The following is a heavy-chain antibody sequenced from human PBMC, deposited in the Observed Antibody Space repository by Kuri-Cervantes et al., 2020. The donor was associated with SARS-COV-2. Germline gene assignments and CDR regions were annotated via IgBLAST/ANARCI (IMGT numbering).Heavy chain of an antibody. CDR1: GYSISSGYY. J-gene: IGHJ6*02. CDR2: IYYSGST. D-gene: IGHD3-22*01. CDR3: AREVPSDSSGYPDYYYGMDV. Sequence: SQTLSLTCAVSGYSISSGYYWSWIRQPPGKGLEWIGYIYYSGSTNYNPSLKSRVTISVDTSKNQFSLKLSSVTAADTAVYYCAREVPSDSSGYPDYYYGMDVWGQGTTVTVSS. V-gene: IGHV4-38-2*02.